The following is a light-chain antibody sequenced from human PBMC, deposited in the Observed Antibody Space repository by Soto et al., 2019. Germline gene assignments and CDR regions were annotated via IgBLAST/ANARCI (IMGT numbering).Light chain of an antibody. V-gene: IGLV2-23*02. J-gene: IGLJ2*01. CDR2: EVS. CDR3: CSYATTTL. CDR1: SSDVGSYDL. Sequence: QSVLTQPASVSGSPGQSITISCTGTSSDVGSYDLVSWYQQHPGNAPKLMIYEVSKWPSGVSDRFSGSKSGNTASLTISGLQADDEADYYCCSYATTTLFGGGTKLTVL.